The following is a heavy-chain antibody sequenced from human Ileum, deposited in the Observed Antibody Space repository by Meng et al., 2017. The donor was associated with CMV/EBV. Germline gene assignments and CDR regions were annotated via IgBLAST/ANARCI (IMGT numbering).Heavy chain of an antibody. CDR1: GYTFTSYD. V-gene: IGHV1-8*01. D-gene: IGHD2-2*02. J-gene: IGHJ6*01. CDR3: ARGPAAIGYYYYYYGMDV. Sequence: ASVKVSCKASGYTFTSYDINWVRQATGQGLKWMGWMNPNSGNTGYAQKFQGRVTMTRNTSISTAYMELSSLRSEDTAVYYCARGPAAIGYYYYYYGMDVWGQGTTVTVYS. CDR2: MNPNSGNT.